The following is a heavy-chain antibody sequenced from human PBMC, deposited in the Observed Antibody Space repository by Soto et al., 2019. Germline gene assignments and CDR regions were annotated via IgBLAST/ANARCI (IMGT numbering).Heavy chain of an antibody. V-gene: IGHV3-21*01. Sequence: EVQLVESGGGLVKPGGSLRLSCAASGFTFSSYSMNWVRQAPGKGLEWVSSISSSSGYIYYADSVKGRFTISRDNAKNSLYLQMNSLRAEDTAVYYCARVKLGYCISTSCYHGYWGQGTLVTVSS. D-gene: IGHD2-2*01. CDR3: ARVKLGYCISTSCYHGY. J-gene: IGHJ4*02. CDR2: ISSSSGYI. CDR1: GFTFSSYS.